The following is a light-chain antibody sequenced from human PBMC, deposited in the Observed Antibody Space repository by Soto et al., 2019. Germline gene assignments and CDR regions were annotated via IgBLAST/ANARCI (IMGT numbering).Light chain of an antibody. Sequence: IQMTQSPSTLSGSVGDRVTITCRASQTISSWLAWYQQKPGKAPKLLIYKASTLKSGVPSRFSGIRSGTEFTLTVSSLQPDDFATYYCQQYNDSFPYTFGQGTKVDI. V-gene: IGKV1-5*03. CDR1: QTISSW. CDR3: QQYNDSFPYT. J-gene: IGKJ2*01. CDR2: KAS.